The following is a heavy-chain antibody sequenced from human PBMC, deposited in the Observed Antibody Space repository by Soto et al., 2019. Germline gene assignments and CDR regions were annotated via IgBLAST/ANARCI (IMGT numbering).Heavy chain of an antibody. V-gene: IGHV3-30-3*01. J-gene: IGHJ3*02. CDR2: IFHDGSDE. CDR3: VTAYTYGPDAFDI. Sequence: QVQLVESGGGVVQPGRSLRLSCAGSGFTFSSYAMHWVRQAPGKGLEWVAVIFHDGSDEYYADSVKGRLTVSRDNSKNALNLHLNSLKPEDTAVYYCVTAYTYGPDAFDIWGQGTMVTV. D-gene: IGHD5-18*01. CDR1: GFTFSSYA.